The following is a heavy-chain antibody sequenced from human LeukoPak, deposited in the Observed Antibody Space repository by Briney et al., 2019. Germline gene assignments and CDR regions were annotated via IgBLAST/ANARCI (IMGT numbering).Heavy chain of an antibody. D-gene: IGHD6-19*01. J-gene: IGHJ4*02. CDR2: IYTSGST. CDR3: ARDPPYSSGWSYYFDY. CDR1: GGSISSGGYY. V-gene: IGHV4-61*02. Sequence: SQTLSLTCTVSGGSISSGGYYWSWIRQHPGKGLEWIGRIYTSGSTNYNPSLKSRVTMSVDTSKNQFSLKLSSVTAADTAVYYCARDPPYSSGWSYYFDYWGQGTLVTVSS.